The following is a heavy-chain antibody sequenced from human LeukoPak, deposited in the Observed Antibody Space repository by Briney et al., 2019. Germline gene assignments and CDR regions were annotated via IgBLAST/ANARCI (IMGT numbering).Heavy chain of an antibody. CDR1: GGSFSGYY. V-gene: IGHV4-34*01. Sequence: SETLSLTCAVYGGSFSGYYWSWIRQPPGKGLEWIGEINHSGSTNYNPSLKSRVTISVDTSKNQFSLKLSSVTAADTAVYYCASEYYYDSSGYYSSYWGQGTLVTVSS. CDR2: INHSGST. D-gene: IGHD3-22*01. J-gene: IGHJ4*02. CDR3: ASEYYYDSSGYYSSY.